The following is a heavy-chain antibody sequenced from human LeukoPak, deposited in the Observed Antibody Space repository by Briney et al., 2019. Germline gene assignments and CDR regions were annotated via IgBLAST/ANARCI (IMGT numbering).Heavy chain of an antibody. J-gene: IGHJ4*02. D-gene: IGHD3-22*01. Sequence: PSETLSLTCTVSGGSISSYYWSWIRQPPGKGLEWIGEINHSGSTNYNPSLKSRVTISVDTSKNQFSLKLSSVTAADTAVYYCAREYYYDSGRGNYFDYWGQGTLVTVSS. CDR1: GGSISSYY. CDR3: AREYYYDSGRGNYFDY. V-gene: IGHV4-34*01. CDR2: INHSGST.